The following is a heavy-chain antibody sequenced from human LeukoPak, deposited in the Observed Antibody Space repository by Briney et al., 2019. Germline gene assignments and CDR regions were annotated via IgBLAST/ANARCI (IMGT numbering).Heavy chain of an antibody. CDR3: ARVGRGTLYDAFDI. CDR2: ISYSGTT. Sequence: SEPLSLTCTVSGGSVSSHYWSWVRLPPGKGLEWIGYISYSGTTDYNPSLKSRVTISVDTSKNQFSLKLSSVTAADTAVYYCARVGRGTLYDAFDIWGQGTMVTVSS. CDR1: GGSVSSHY. D-gene: IGHD1-14*01. J-gene: IGHJ3*02. V-gene: IGHV4-59*02.